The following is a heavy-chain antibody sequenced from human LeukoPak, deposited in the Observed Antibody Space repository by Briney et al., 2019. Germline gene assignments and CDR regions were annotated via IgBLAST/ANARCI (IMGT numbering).Heavy chain of an antibody. CDR3: ARGRENWFDP. J-gene: IGHJ5*02. CDR1: GYTFTGYY. Sequence: GASVKVSCKASGYTFTGYYMHWVRQAPGQGLEWMGWINPNSGDTKYAQKLQGRVTMTTDTSTTTVYMELRSLTSDDTGAYYCARGRENWFDPWGQGTLVTVSS. V-gene: IGHV1-2*02. CDR2: INPNSGDT.